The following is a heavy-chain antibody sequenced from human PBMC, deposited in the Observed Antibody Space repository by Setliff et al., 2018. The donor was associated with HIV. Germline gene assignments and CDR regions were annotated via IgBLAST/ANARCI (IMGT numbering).Heavy chain of an antibody. J-gene: IGHJ6*02. CDR3: ARGKGVGGVIITGGLDV. CDR2: FDPGNGET. D-gene: IGHD3-10*01. V-gene: IGHV1-24*01. CDR1: GYTLTELS. Sequence: ASVKVSCKLSGYTLTELSMHWVRQAPGKGLEWMGSFDPGNGETIYAQKFQGRVTMTEDTSTNTAYMELSSLKSEDTAVYYCARGKGVGGVIITGGLDVWGQGTTVTVSS.